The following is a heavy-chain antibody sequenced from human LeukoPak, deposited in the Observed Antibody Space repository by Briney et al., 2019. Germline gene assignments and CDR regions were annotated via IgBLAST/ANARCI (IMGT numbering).Heavy chain of an antibody. Sequence: KTSETLSLTCAVYGGSFSGFYWTWIRQPPGKGLEWIGEINHSGSTNYNPSLKSRVTISVDTSKNQFSLKLSSVTAADTAVYYCARDTLTTGRSDYYDSSGYSGMDVWGQGTTVTVSS. V-gene: IGHV4-34*01. CDR1: GGSFSGFY. CDR2: INHSGST. J-gene: IGHJ6*02. CDR3: ARDTLTTGRSDYYDSSGYSGMDV. D-gene: IGHD3-22*01.